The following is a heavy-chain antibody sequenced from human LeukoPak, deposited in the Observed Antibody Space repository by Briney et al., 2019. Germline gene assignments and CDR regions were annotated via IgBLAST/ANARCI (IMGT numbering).Heavy chain of an antibody. Sequence: ASVKVSCKASGHTFTGYYMHWVRQAPGQGLEWMGWINPNSGGTIYAQKFQGRVTMTRDTSISTAYMELSRLRSDDTAVYYCARGLWFGEHHGGDDYWGQGTLVTVSS. CDR1: GHTFTGYY. CDR2: INPNSGGT. J-gene: IGHJ4*02. V-gene: IGHV1-2*02. CDR3: ARGLWFGEHHGGDDY. D-gene: IGHD3-10*01.